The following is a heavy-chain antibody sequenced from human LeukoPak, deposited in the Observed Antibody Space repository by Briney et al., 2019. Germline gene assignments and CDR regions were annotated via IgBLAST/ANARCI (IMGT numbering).Heavy chain of an antibody. CDR2: ISGSGGTT. V-gene: IGHV3-23*01. D-gene: IGHD6-19*01. CDR1: GFTFSSYA. Sequence: GGSLRLSCAASGFTFSSYAMSWVRQAPGKGLEWVSSISGSGGTTYYADSVKGRFTISRDNPNNTLDLQMNSLTAEDTAVYYCAKGPVAVAVYYFDHWGQGTLVTVSS. J-gene: IGHJ4*02. CDR3: AKGPVAVAVYYFDH.